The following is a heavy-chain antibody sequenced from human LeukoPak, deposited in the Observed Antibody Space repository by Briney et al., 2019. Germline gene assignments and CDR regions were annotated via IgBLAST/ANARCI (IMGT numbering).Heavy chain of an antibody. V-gene: IGHV1-8*01. Sequence: ASVKVSCKASGYTFTNYDINWVRQATGQGLEWMGWMNPNSGNTAYPQKFQGRVTMTRDTSISTIYMELSGLRSEDTAVYYCARSLRGWYKDYWGQGTLVTVSS. CDR1: GYTFTNYD. CDR3: ARSLRGWYKDY. D-gene: IGHD6-19*01. CDR2: MNPNSGNT. J-gene: IGHJ4*02.